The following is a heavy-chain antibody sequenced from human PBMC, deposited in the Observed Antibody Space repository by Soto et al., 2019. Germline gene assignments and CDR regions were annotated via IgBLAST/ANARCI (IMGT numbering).Heavy chain of an antibody. CDR2: IKSKTDGGTT. V-gene: IGHV3-15*07. J-gene: IGHJ5*02. Sequence: GGSLRLSCAASGFTFSNVWMNWVRQAPGKGLEWVGRIKSKTDGGTTDYAAPVKGRFTISRDDSKNTLYLQMNSLKTEDTAVYYCIGRITAAGTRFDPWGQGTLVTVSS. CDR3: IGRITAAGTRFDP. D-gene: IGHD6-13*01. CDR1: GFTFSNVW.